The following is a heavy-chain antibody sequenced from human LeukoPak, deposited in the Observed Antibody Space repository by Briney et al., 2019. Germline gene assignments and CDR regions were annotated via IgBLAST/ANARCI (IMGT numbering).Heavy chain of an antibody. CDR3: ARVGGGTLGPAGIHDY. Sequence: ASVKVSCKASRGTFSSYAISWVRQAPGQGLEWMGGIIPIFGTANYAQKFQGRVTITADKSTSTAYMELSSLRSEDTAVYYCARVGGGTLGPAGIHDYWGQGTLLTVSS. CDR2: IIPIFGTA. V-gene: IGHV1-69*06. CDR1: RGTFSSYA. J-gene: IGHJ4*02. D-gene: IGHD2-15*01.